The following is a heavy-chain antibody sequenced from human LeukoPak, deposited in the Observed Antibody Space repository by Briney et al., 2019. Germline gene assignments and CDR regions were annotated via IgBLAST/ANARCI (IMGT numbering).Heavy chain of an antibody. Sequence: SETLSLTCTVSGGSIRGDNYCWVRIRQPPGRGLEWIGSIYYSGTTHYNPSLKSRVTISVDTSKNHFSLKLTSVTAADRAVYYCAGRPVGVYAWGLPTSLFWYFDLWGRGTLVTVSS. CDR3: AGRPVGVYAWGLPTSLFWYFDL. V-gene: IGHV4-39*02. D-gene: IGHD5/OR15-5a*01. CDR2: IYYSGTT. CDR1: GGSIRGDNYC. J-gene: IGHJ2*01.